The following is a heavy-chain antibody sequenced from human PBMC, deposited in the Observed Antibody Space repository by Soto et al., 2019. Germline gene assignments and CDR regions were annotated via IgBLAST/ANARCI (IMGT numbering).Heavy chain of an antibody. Sequence: EVQLLESGGGLVQPGGSLRLSCTTSGFTFSSHAMTWVRQAPGKGLEWVSGLSDSGGSIYYADSVKGRFTISRDNSMNTLYLQINTLRAEDTAIYYCAKVSSSWYAGFFDLWGQGTLVTVSS. CDR2: LSDSGGSI. CDR3: AKVSSSWYAGFFDL. V-gene: IGHV3-23*01. D-gene: IGHD6-13*01. CDR1: GFTFSSHA. J-gene: IGHJ4*02.